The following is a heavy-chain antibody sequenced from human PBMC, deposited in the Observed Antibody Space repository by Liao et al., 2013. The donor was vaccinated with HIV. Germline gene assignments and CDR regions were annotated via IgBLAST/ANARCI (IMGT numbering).Heavy chain of an antibody. CDR3: ARDNRLWFGELQEYFRH. V-gene: IGHV4-39*07. CDR1: GDSISSSNYY. D-gene: IGHD3-10*01. Sequence: QVQLQESGPGLVKPSETLSLTCTVSGDSISSSNYYWGWIRQPPGKGLEWIANIYYTGSTYYNPPLKSRVTISVDTSKNQFSLKLSSVTAADTAVYYCARDNRLWFGELQEYFRHWGQGTLVTVSS. J-gene: IGHJ1*01. CDR2: IYYTGST.